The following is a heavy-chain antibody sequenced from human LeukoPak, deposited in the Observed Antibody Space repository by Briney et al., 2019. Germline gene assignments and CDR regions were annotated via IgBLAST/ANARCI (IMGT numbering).Heavy chain of an antibody. V-gene: IGHV3-21*01. Sequence: PWGSLRLSCAASGFTFSSYNMNWVRQTPGKGLEWVSSISSGSSFIYYADSVKGRFTISRDNAKNSLYLQMNSLRAEDTAVYYCARDVLIAADGVIRLDAFDIWGQGTGVTVSS. CDR1: GFTFSSYN. CDR3: ARDVLIAADGVIRLDAFDI. D-gene: IGHD6-13*01. CDR2: ISSGSSFI. J-gene: IGHJ3*02.